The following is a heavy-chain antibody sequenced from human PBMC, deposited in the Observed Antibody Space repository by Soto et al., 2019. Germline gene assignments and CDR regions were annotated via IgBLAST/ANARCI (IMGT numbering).Heavy chain of an antibody. V-gene: IGHV4-31*03. Sequence: PSETLSLTCTVSGGSISSGGYYWSWIRQHPGKGLEWIGYIYYSGSTYYNPSLKSRVTISVDTSKNQFSLKLSSVTAADTAVYYCARGLVVVAATSYFDYWGQGTLVTVSS. CDR2: IYYSGST. J-gene: IGHJ4*02. CDR3: ARGLVVVAATSYFDY. CDR1: GGSISSGGYY. D-gene: IGHD2-15*01.